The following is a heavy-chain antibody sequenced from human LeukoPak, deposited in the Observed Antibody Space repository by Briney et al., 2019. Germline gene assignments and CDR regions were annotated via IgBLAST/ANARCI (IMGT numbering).Heavy chain of an antibody. Sequence: SETLSLTCTVSGGSISSSGYYWGWIRQPPGKGLEWIGSIYYSGSTYYNPSLKSRVTISVDTSKNQFSLKLSSVTAADTAVYYCARDPGAFDSGSYDYWGQGTLVTVSS. CDR1: GGSISSSGYY. V-gene: IGHV4-39*07. J-gene: IGHJ4*02. CDR2: IYYSGST. CDR3: ARDPGAFDSGSYDY. D-gene: IGHD3-10*01.